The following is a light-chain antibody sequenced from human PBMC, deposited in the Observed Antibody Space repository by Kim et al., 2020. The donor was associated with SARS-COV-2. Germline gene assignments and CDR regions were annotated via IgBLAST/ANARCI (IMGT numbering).Light chain of an antibody. CDR3: ATWDDGLRGRM. Sequence: QSVLTQPPSTSGTPGQRVTISCSGSSSNIGRNNVNWYQQLPGTAPKLLIYYDNQRPSGVPDRFSGSKSGTSASLAISGLQPDDEADYYCATWDDGLRGRMFGGGTKVTVL. CDR2: YDN. CDR1: SSNIGRNN. J-gene: IGLJ3*02. V-gene: IGLV1-44*01.